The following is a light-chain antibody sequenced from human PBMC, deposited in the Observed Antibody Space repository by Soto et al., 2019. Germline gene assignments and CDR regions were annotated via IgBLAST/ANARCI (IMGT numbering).Light chain of an antibody. J-gene: IGKJ4*01. Sequence: EIVLTQSPATLSLSPGETATLSCRASQSVDTYLAWYQQRPGQPPRLLIYDTSNRATGIPARFSGGGSGTDFTLTISNLEPEDCAVYYCQHRSNWPTFGGGTKVDIK. V-gene: IGKV3-11*01. CDR2: DTS. CDR3: QHRSNWPT. CDR1: QSVDTY.